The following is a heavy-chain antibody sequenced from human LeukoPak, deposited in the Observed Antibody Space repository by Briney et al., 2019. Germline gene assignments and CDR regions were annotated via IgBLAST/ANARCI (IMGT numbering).Heavy chain of an antibody. D-gene: IGHD2-21*01. CDR1: GYTFTSYG. CDR3: ARTSFCGGGFEGVNYFDY. Sequence: GASVKVSCKASGYTFTSYGISWVRQAPGQGLEWMGWISAYNGNTNYAQKLQGRVTMTTDTSTSTAYMELRSLRSDDTAVYYCARTSFCGGGFEGVNYFDYWGQGTLVTVSS. V-gene: IGHV1-18*01. CDR2: ISAYNGNT. J-gene: IGHJ4*02.